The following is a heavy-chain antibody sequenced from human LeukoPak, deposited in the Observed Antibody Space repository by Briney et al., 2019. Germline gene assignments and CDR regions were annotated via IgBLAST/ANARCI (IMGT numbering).Heavy chain of an antibody. J-gene: IGHJ4*02. Sequence: ASVKVSCKVSGYTLTEFSMHWVRQAPGKGLEWMGGFDPEDGETIYAQKFQGRVTMTEDTSTDTAYMELSSLRSEDTAVYYCATASWRQWLVPPKGTDKYYFDYWGQGTLVTVSS. D-gene: IGHD6-19*01. CDR1: GYTLTEFS. CDR3: ATASWRQWLVPPKGTDKYYFDY. CDR2: FDPEDGET. V-gene: IGHV1-24*01.